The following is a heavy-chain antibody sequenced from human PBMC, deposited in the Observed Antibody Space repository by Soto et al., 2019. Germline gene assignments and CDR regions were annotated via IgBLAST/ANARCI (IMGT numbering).Heavy chain of an antibody. CDR2: ISSNGNST. D-gene: IGHD6-13*01. CDR1: GFTFGNYA. J-gene: IGHJ6*03. CDR3: ARDRTAASPSYYMDV. Sequence: VQVLESGGGLVQPGGSLRLSCAASGFTFGNYAMHWVRQAPGKGLEYVSAISSNGNSTYYADSVKGRFTISRDNSMNTLYLQMGSLRAEDMAVYYCARDRTAASPSYYMDVWGKGTTVTVSS. V-gene: IGHV3-64*07.